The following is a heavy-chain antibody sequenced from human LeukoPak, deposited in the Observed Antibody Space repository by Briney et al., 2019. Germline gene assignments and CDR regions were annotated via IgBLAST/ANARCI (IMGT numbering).Heavy chain of an antibody. J-gene: IGHJ4*02. CDR2: ISAYNGNT. CDR3: ARESSGDYGDY. V-gene: IGHV1-18*01. Sequence: ASVKVSCKASGYTFTSYGISWVRQAPGQGLEWMGWISAYNGNTNYSQKFQGRVTITRDTSASTAYMELSSLRSEDTAVYYCARESSGDYGDYWGQGTLVTVSS. D-gene: IGHD1-14*01. CDR1: GYTFTSYG.